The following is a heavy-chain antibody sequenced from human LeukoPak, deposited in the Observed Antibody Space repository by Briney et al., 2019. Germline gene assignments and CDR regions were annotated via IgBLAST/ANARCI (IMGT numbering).Heavy chain of an antibody. J-gene: IGHJ3*02. CDR3: ARGGYDILTGYSWEAFDI. D-gene: IGHD3-9*01. CDR1: GYRFTSYW. CDR2: IYPGDSET. Sequence: GESLKISCKASGYRFTSYWIGWVRQMPGKGLEWMGVIYPGDSETKYSPSFQGQVTISVDKSITTAYLQWSSLKASDTAMYYCARGGYDILTGYSWEAFDIWGQGTMVTVSS. V-gene: IGHV5-51*01.